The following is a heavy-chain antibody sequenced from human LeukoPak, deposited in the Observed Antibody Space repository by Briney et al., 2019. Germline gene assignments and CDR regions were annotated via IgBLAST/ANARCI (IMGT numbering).Heavy chain of an antibody. V-gene: IGHV4-34*01. J-gene: IGHJ5*02. CDR1: GGSISSYY. CDR3: ARGSGWYVGYVWFDP. D-gene: IGHD6-19*01. Sequence: SETLSLTCTVSGGSISSYYWSWIRQPPGKGLEWIGEINHSGSTNYNPSLKSRVTISVDTSKNQFSLKLSSVTAADTAVYYCARGSGWYVGYVWFDPWGQGTLVTVSS. CDR2: INHSGST.